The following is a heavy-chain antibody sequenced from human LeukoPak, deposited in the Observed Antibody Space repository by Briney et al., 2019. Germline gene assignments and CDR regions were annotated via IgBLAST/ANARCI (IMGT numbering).Heavy chain of an antibody. V-gene: IGHV3-23*01. Sequence: SGYTSTNYYMHWVRQAPGKGLEWVSGVSGSGGSTNYADSVMGRFTVSRDNSKNTLFLQMNSLRAEDTAIYYCAKGSGSYAYDAFDIWGQGTMVTVSS. CDR2: VSGSGGST. D-gene: IGHD1-26*01. CDR3: AKGSGSYAYDAFDI. CDR1: GYTSTNYY. J-gene: IGHJ3*02.